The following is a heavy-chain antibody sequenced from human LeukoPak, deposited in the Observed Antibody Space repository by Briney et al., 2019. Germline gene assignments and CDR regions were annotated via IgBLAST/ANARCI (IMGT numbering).Heavy chain of an antibody. D-gene: IGHD3-10*01. CDR2: IRSKVYRGTT. J-gene: IGHJ6*02. Sequence: GGSLRLSCTGSGFTFGDYAVSWVRQAPGKGLEWVGLIRSKVYRGTTEYAASVKGRFTISRNDSGGLAYLQMNSLKTGDTAVYFCSKSFGSGSPAYYYYGMDVWGQGTSVTVS. V-gene: IGHV3-49*04. CDR1: GFTFGDYA. CDR3: SKSFGSGSPAYYYYGMDV.